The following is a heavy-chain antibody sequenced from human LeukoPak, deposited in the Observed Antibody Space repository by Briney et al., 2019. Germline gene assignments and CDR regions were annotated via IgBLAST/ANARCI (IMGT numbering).Heavy chain of an antibody. V-gene: IGHV3-21*01. D-gene: IGHD6-13*01. CDR1: GFTFSNYN. CDR3: ARERGIAAAGLYNWFDP. Sequence: GGSLRLSCVASGFTFSNYNMNWVRQAPGKGLEWVSSISSVRTYIYYADSVKGRFTISRDNGKNSLYLQMNSLRAEDTAMYYCARERGIAAAGLYNWFDPWGQGTLVTVSS. J-gene: IGHJ5*02. CDR2: ISSVRTYI.